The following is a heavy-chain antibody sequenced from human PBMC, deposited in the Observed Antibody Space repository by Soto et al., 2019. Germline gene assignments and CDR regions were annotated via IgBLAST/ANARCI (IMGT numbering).Heavy chain of an antibody. CDR3: AAPRKDGYKIPDPSTYYYYGLDV. CDR1: GGSFSTYA. D-gene: IGHD5-12*01. Sequence: ASVTVSCKASGGSFSTYAISWVRQASGQGLEWMGGIIPIFGTPHYAQKFQGRVTITADRSTGTAYLKQNSLKYEDTAVYYCAAPRKDGYKIPDPSTYYYYGLDVWGQGTTPTVSS. CDR2: IIPIFGTP. J-gene: IGHJ6*02. V-gene: IGHV1-69*06.